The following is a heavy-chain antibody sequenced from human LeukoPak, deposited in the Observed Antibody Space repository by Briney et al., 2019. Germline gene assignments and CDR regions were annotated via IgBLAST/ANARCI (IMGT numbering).Heavy chain of an antibody. CDR2: IYTSGST. CDR3: ARILGYCSSTSCSKKYYYYMDV. V-gene: IGHV4-4*07. J-gene: IGHJ6*03. Sequence: PSETLSLTCTVSGGSISSYYWSWIRQPAGKGLEWIGRIYTSGSTNYNPPLKSRVTMSVDTSKNQFSLKLSSVTAADTAVYYCARILGYCSSTSCSKKYYYYMDVWGKGTTVTVSS. CDR1: GGSISSYY. D-gene: IGHD2-2*01.